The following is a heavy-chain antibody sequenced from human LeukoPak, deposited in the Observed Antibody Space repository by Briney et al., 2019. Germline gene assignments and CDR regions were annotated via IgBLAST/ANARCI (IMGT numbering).Heavy chain of an antibody. V-gene: IGHV3-11*01. J-gene: IGHJ3*02. CDR2: VSSSGSTI. Sequence: GGPLRLFCAASGFTFSDYYMSWIRQAPGKGLEWVSYVSSSGSTIYYADSVRGRFTISRDNAKNSLYLQMNSLRAEDTAVYYCARVGVVVKAFDISGQGTTVTVSS. D-gene: IGHD2-15*01. CDR1: GFTFSDYY. CDR3: ARVGVVVKAFDI.